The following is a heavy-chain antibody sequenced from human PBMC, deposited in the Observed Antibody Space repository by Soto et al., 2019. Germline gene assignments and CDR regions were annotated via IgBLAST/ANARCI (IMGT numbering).Heavy chain of an antibody. V-gene: IGHV4-31*03. CDR1: GDSISRGGYY. CDR2: IYHSGST. Sequence: QVQLQESGPGLVKPSQTLSLTCTVSGDSISRGGYYWNWLRQHPRKGLEWIGYIYHSGSTIYNPSLKSRVIISVDTSKTRSALELSNVTAADTAVYYCARDGAGAYGLGWFDPWSQGVLVTVSS. J-gene: IGHJ5*02. CDR3: ARDGAGAYGLGWFDP. D-gene: IGHD2-21*01.